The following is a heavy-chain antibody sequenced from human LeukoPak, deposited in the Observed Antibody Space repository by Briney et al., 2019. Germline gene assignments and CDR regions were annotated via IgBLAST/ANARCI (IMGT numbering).Heavy chain of an antibody. V-gene: IGHV3-21*01. D-gene: IGHD5-18*01. CDR2: ISSSSSYI. CDR1: GFTFSSDS. J-gene: IGHJ4*02. Sequence: GGSLRLSCAASGFTFSSDSMNWVRQAPGKGLEWVSSISSSSSYIYYADSVKGRCTISRDNAKNSLYLQMNSLRAEDTAVYYCARDGDTAMVSDYWGQGTLVTVSS. CDR3: ARDGDTAMVSDY.